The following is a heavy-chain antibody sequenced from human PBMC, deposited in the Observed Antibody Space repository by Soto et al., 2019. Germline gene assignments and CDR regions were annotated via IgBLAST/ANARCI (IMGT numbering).Heavy chain of an antibody. Sequence: GGFLRLSCAASGFTFSSYSMNWVRQAPGKGLEWVSYISSSSSTIYYADSVKGRFTISRDNAKNSLYLQMNSLRDEDTAVYYCARDAYDSSGYVYGAQYGGFYFDYWGQGTLVTVSS. CDR1: GFTFSSYS. J-gene: IGHJ4*02. CDR2: ISSSSSTI. D-gene: IGHD3-22*01. CDR3: ARDAYDSSGYVYGAQYGGFYFDY. V-gene: IGHV3-48*02.